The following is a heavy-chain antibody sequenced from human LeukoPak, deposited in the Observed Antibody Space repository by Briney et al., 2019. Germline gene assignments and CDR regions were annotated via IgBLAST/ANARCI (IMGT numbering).Heavy chain of an antibody. J-gene: IGHJ4*02. V-gene: IGHV3-23*01. Sequence: PGGSLRLSCAASGFTFSSYAMSWVRQAPGKGLEWVSAISGSGGSTHYADSVKGRFTISRDNSKNTLYLQMNSLRAEDTAVYYCAKARLWFGELDYWGQGTLVTVSS. CDR3: AKARLWFGELDY. D-gene: IGHD3-10*01. CDR1: GFTFSSYA. CDR2: ISGSGGST.